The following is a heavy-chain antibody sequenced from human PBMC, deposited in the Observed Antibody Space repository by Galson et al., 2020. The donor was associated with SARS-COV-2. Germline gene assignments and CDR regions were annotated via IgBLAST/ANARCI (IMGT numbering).Heavy chain of an antibody. CDR3: ARLHYGEYAPEAFDI. CDR2: ISHRGGT. D-gene: IGHD4-17*01. CDR1: GTSISSGSYS. J-gene: IGHJ3*02. V-gene: IGHV4-30-2*01. Sequence: SETMSLTCALSGTSISSGSYSWNWTRQPPGKGREWIGYISHRGGTYYNPSLKSRVTISGDRSKTQFSLRLSSVTAADTAVYYCARLHYGEYAPEAFDIWGPGTRVTVAS.